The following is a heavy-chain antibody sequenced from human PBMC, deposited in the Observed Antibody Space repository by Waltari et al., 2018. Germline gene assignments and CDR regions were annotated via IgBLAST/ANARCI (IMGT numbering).Heavy chain of an antibody. CDR1: GFTFSSYA. CDR3: AKGNSYSSSPRDPMDV. D-gene: IGHD6-13*01. CDR2: ISGSGGST. V-gene: IGHV3-23*04. J-gene: IGHJ6*03. Sequence: EVQLVESGGGLVQPGGSLRLSCAASGFTFSSYAMSWVRQAPGKGLEWVSAISGSGGSTYYADSVKGRFTISRDNSKNTLYLQMNSLRAEDTAVYYCAKGNSYSSSPRDPMDVWGKGTTVTVSS.